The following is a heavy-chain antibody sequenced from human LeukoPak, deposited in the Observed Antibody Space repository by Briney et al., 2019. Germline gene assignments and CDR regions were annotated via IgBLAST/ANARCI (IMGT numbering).Heavy chain of an antibody. J-gene: IGHJ4*02. V-gene: IGHV3-53*05. CDR3: AKVITGTGGIDY. Sequence: AGGSLRLSCAASGFTVSSNYMSWVRQAPGKGLEWVSVIYSGGSTYYADSVKGRFTISRDNSKNTLYLQMNSLRAEDTAVYYCAKVITGTGGIDYWGQGTLVTVSS. D-gene: IGHD1-20*01. CDR1: GFTVSSNY. CDR2: IYSGGST.